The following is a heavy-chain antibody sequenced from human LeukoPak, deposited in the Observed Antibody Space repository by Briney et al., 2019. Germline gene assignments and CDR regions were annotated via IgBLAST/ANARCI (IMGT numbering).Heavy chain of an antibody. J-gene: IGHJ4*02. CDR1: GFTFSSYY. V-gene: IGHV3-11*01. Sequence: PGGSLRLSCAASGFTFSSYYMSWIRQAPGKGLECVSYISSSDITIYYADSVQGRFTISRDNAKNSLYLQMNSLRAEDTAVYYCARRAGAYSHPYDYWGQGTLVTVSS. CDR2: ISSSDITI. CDR3: ARRAGAYSHPYDY. D-gene: IGHD4/OR15-4a*01.